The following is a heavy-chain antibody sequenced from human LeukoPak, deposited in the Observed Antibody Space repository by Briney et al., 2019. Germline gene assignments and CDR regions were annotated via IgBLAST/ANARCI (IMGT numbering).Heavy chain of an antibody. CDR1: GGSISSYY. D-gene: IGHD4-23*01. J-gene: IGHJ3*02. CDR3: ARDPLTYGGGAFDI. V-gene: IGHV4-59*01. CDR2: IYYSGST. Sequence: SETLSLTCTVSGGSISSYYWSWIRQPPGKGLEWIGYIYYSGSTNYNPSLKSRVTISEDTSKNQFSLKLSSVTAADTAVYYCARDPLTYGGGAFDIWGQGTMVTVSS.